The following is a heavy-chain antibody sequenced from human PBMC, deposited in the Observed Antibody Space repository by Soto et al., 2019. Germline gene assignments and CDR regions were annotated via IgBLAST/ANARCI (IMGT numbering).Heavy chain of an antibody. V-gene: IGHV4-30-4*01. J-gene: IGHJ4*02. CDR3: ARERRCCSSSRRYGPDY. D-gene: IGHD2-2*01. Sequence: SETLSLTCTVSGGSISSGDYYWSWIRQPPGKGLEWIGYIYYSGTTYYNPSLESRVSISVDTSKNQFSLMLSSVTVADTAVYYCARERRCCSSSRRYGPDYWGQGTLVTVSS. CDR1: GGSISSGDYY. CDR2: IYYSGTT.